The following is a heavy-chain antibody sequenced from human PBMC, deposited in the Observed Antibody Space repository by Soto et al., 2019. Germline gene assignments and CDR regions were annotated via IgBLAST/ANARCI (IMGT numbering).Heavy chain of an antibody. CDR3: ARDGQDIVLMVYAISIYYYYGMDV. Sequence: GGSLRLSCAASGFTFSSYAMSWVRQAPGKGLEWVSAISGSGGSTYYADSVKGRFTISRDNSKNTLYLQMNSLRAEDTAVYYCARDGQDIVLMVYAISIYYYYGMDVWGQGTTVTVS. D-gene: IGHD2-8*01. V-gene: IGHV3-23*01. J-gene: IGHJ6*02. CDR1: GFTFSSYA. CDR2: ISGSGGST.